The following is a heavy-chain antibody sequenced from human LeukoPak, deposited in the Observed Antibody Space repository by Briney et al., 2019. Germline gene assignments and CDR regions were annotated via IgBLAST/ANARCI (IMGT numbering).Heavy chain of an antibody. J-gene: IGHJ4*02. CDR1: GGSISSYY. Sequence: SETLSLTCTVSGGSISSYYWSWIRQPPGKGLEWIGYIYYSGSTYYNPSLKSRVTISVDTSKNQFSLQLNSVTPEDTAVYYCARGWEPYSSSLDYWGQGTLVTVSS. CDR3: ARGWEPYSSSLDY. D-gene: IGHD6-13*01. CDR2: IYYSGST. V-gene: IGHV4-59*06.